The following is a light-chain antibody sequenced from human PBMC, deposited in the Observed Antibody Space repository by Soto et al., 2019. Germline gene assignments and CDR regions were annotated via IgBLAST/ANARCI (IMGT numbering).Light chain of an antibody. J-gene: IGKJ1*01. CDR1: EDINDW. CDR2: DAS. CDR3: QQTLSVPRT. V-gene: IGKV1-5*01. Sequence: DIQMTQSPSTLPASIGDRVTITCLASEDINDWLAWYQQKPGNAPKFLIYDASTLQSGVPSRFSGSTTGTDFTLTISSLQPEDCATYYCQQTLSVPRTFGLGTKVDI.